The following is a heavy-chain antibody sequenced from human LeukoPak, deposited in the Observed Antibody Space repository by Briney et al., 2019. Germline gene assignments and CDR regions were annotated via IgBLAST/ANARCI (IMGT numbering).Heavy chain of an antibody. J-gene: IGHJ4*02. Sequence: GGSLRLSCAASGFTFSSYAMSWVRPAPGKGLEWVSAISGSGGSTYYADSVKGRFTISRDNSKDTLYLQMNSLRAEDTAVYYCAKGGRRESFDYWGQGTLVTVSS. V-gene: IGHV3-23*01. CDR1: GFTFSSYA. CDR3: AKGGRRESFDY. CDR2: ISGSGGST. D-gene: IGHD3-10*01.